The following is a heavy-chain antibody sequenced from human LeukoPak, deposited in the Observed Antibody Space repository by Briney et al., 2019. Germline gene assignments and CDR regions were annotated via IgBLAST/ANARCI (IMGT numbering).Heavy chain of an antibody. V-gene: IGHV3-23*01. CDR3: AKSGIAVQSFDY. Sequence: GGSLRLSCEASGFTVSGNYMSWVRQAPGKGLEWVSAISGSGGSTYYADSVKGRFTISRDNSKNTLYLQMNSLRAEDTAVYYCAKSGIAVQSFDYWGQGTLVTVSS. D-gene: IGHD6-19*01. CDR1: GFTVSGNY. J-gene: IGHJ4*02. CDR2: ISGSGGST.